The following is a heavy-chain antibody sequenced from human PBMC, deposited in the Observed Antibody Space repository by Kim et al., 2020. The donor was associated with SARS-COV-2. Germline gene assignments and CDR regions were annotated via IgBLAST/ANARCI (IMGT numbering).Heavy chain of an antibody. CDR3: ARGGYCSSTSWYFYYYAPDV. D-gene: IGHD2-2*01. V-gene: IGHV3-21*01. Sequence: GGSLRLSCAASGFAFGTHSMNWVRQAPGKGLEWVSSIGGTTNYIYYADSLKGRFTISRDNSKNSLYLQMDSLRAEDTAVYYCARGGYCSSTSWYFYYYAPDVWGQGTTVTVSS. J-gene: IGHJ6*02. CDR2: IGGTTNYI. CDR1: GFAFGTHS.